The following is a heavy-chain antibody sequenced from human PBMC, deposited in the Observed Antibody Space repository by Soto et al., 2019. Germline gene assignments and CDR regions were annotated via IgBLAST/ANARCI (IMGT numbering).Heavy chain of an antibody. D-gene: IGHD6-6*01. J-gene: IGHJ6*02. CDR3: ARDRARPPYYYGMDV. CDR1: GFTFSSYE. Sequence: PGGSLRLSCAASGFTFSSYEMNWVRQAPGKGLEWVSYISSSGSTIYYADSVKGRFTISRDNAKNSLYLQMNSLRAEDTAVYYCARDRARPPYYYGMDVWGQGTTVTVSS. V-gene: IGHV3-48*03. CDR2: ISSSGSTI.